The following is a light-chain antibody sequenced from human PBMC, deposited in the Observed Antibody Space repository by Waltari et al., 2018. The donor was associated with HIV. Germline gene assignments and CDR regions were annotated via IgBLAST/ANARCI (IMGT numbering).Light chain of an antibody. CDR3: QVWDSTSDHVL. CDR1: NIERKR. CDR2: YDT. Sequence: SSLLTQTPSVSVAPGKPARITCGGTNIERKRVHSYQQQPGQAPLLVIYYDTDRPSGIPERFSGSNSGNTATLTISRVGDGDEADYYCQVWDSTSDHVLFGGGTRLTVL. J-gene: IGLJ2*01. V-gene: IGLV3-21*04.